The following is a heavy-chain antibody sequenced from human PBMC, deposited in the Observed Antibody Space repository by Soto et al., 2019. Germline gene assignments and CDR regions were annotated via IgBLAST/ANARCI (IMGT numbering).Heavy chain of an antibody. V-gene: IGHV3-30*18. CDR2: ISYDGSNK. Sequence: PGGFMRLSCAASGFTFSSYGMHWVRQAPGKGLEWVAVISYDGSNKYYADSVKGRFTISRDNSKNTLYLQMNSLRAEDTAVYYCANTRRFGELFKGFDYWGQGTLVTVSS. CDR3: ANTRRFGELFKGFDY. CDR1: GFTFSSYG. D-gene: IGHD3-10*01. J-gene: IGHJ4*02.